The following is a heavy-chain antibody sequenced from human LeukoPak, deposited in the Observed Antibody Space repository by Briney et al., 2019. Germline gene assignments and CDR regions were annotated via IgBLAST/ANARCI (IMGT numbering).Heavy chain of an antibody. CDR3: ASPSISSSTYDY. Sequence: KPSETLSLTCTVSGGSIGSSTYYWGWIRQPPGKGLEWIGSINYSGNTYYNPSLKSRVTISVDTSKNQFSLRLSSVTAADTAVYYCASPSISSSTYDYWGQGTLVTVSS. D-gene: IGHD6-6*01. J-gene: IGHJ4*02. CDR2: INYSGNT. V-gene: IGHV4-39*01. CDR1: GGSIGSSTYY.